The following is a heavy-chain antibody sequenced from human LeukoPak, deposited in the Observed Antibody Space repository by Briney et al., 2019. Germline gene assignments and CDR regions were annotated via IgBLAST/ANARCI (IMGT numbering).Heavy chain of an antibody. Sequence: SETLSLTCTVSGGSISSSSYYWGWIRQPPGKGLEWIGEINHSGSTNYNPSLKSRVTISVDTSKNQFSLKLSSVTAADTAVYYCARHASTILWFGELLSWFDPWGQGTLVTVSS. J-gene: IGHJ5*02. CDR2: INHSGST. CDR3: ARHASTILWFGELLSWFDP. V-gene: IGHV4-39*01. CDR1: GGSISSSSYY. D-gene: IGHD3-10*01.